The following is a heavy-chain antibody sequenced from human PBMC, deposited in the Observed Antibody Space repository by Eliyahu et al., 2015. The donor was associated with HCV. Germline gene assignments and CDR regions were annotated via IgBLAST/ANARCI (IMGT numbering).Heavy chain of an antibody. CDR2: INHSGST. CDR3: ARGYPIVVVVAATNFDY. Sequence: GLEWIGEINHSGSTNYNPSLKSRVTISVDTSKNQFSLKLSSVTAADTAVYYCARGYPIVVVVAATNFDYWGQGTLVT. D-gene: IGHD2-15*01. V-gene: IGHV4-34*01. J-gene: IGHJ4*02.